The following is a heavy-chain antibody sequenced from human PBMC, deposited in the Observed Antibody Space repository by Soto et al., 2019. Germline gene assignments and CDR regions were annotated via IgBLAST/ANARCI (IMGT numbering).Heavy chain of an antibody. V-gene: IGHV4-30-2*01. J-gene: IGHJ4*02. CDR3: SRIHWAQSSLDY. CDR1: GGSIDSGAFS. CDR2: VTHSGTA. Sequence: SETLSLTCAVSGGSIDSGAFSLSWIRQPPGKGLEWIGYVTHSGTAYSIPSLNGRLTLSVDSSQTQFSLKLTSVTAADAAFYYCSRIHWAQSSLDYWGRGILVTVSS. D-gene: IGHD6-19*01.